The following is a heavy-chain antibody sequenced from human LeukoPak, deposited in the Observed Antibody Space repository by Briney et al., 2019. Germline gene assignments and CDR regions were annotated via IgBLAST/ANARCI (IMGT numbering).Heavy chain of an antibody. Sequence: RAGGSLRLSCAASGFIFSNYAMHWVRQAPGKGLEYVSAISSNGGSTYYANSVKGRFTISRDNSKNTLYLQMGSLRAEDMAVYYCARDTGYGDSSGYYGTNFDYWGQGTLVTVSS. D-gene: IGHD3-22*01. V-gene: IGHV3-64*01. CDR1: GFIFSNYA. CDR3: ARDTGYGDSSGYYGTNFDY. CDR2: ISSNGGST. J-gene: IGHJ4*02.